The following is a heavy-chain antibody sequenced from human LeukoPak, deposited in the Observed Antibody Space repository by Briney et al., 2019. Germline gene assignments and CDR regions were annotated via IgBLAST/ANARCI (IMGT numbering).Heavy chain of an antibody. CDR3: ARRRYYDGSGYLE. CDR1: SDSVSRSDSY. CDR2: IYYSGRT. D-gene: IGHD3-22*01. J-gene: IGHJ1*01. V-gene: IGHV4-39*01. Sequence: SETLSLTCSVSSDSVSRSDSYWDWIRQPPGKGLEWIGTIYYSGRTYYSPSLKSRVTMSVDPSNNQFSLNLRSVTAADTAVYYCARRRYYDGSGYLEWGQGTLLSVSS.